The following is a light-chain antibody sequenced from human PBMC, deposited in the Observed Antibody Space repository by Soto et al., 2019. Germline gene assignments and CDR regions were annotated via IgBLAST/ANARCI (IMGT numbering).Light chain of an antibody. Sequence: NFMLTQPHSVSGSPGQTVTISCTRGSGSIVSNFVQWYQQRPGQGPSTVIFHDDQRASGVPDRFSGSIDSSSNSASLTISGLKTEDEAVYFCQTSLRKFGGGTKLTVL. CDR2: HDD. J-gene: IGLJ3*02. CDR1: SGSIVSNF. V-gene: IGLV6-57*03. CDR3: QTSLRK.